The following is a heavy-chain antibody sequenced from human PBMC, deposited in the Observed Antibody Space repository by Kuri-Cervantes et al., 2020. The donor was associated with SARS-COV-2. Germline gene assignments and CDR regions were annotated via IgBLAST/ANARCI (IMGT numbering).Heavy chain of an antibody. CDR1: GFSLSTSGVG. V-gene: IGHV2-5*02. D-gene: IGHD6-13*01. J-gene: IGHJ4*02. CDR3: ARLPVIAAAESNYFDY. CDR2: IYWDDDK. Sequence: SGPTLVKPTQTLTLTCTFSGFSLSTSGVGVGWIRQPPGKALEWLALIYWDDDKRYSPSLKSRLTITKDTSKNQVVLTMTNMDPVDTATYYCARLPVIAAAESNYFDYWGQGTLVTVSS.